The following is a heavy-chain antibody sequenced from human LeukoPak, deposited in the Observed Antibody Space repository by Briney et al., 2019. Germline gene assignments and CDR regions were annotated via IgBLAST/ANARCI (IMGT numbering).Heavy chain of an antibody. V-gene: IGHV4-39*07. CDR2: IYYSGST. Sequence: WETLSLTCTVSGGSISSSSYYWGWIRQPPGKGLEWIGSIYYSGSTYYNPSLKSRVTISVDTSKNQFSLKLSSVTAADTAVYYCARGTVTTRGFDYWGQGTLVTVSS. D-gene: IGHD4-17*01. J-gene: IGHJ4*02. CDR3: ARGTVTTRGFDY. CDR1: GGSISSSSYY.